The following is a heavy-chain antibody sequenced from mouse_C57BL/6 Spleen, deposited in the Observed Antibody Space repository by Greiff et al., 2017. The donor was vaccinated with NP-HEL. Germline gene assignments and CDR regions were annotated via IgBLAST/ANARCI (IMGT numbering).Heavy chain of an antibody. CDR2: ISSGSSTI. CDR1: GFTFSDYG. J-gene: IGHJ4*01. CDR3: ARWIYDGYSGAMDY. Sequence: EVKLVESGGGLVKPGGSLKLSCAASGFTFSDYGMHWVRQAPEKGLEWVAYISSGSSTIYYADTVKGRFTISRDNAKNTLFLQMTSLRSEDTAMYYCARWIYDGYSGAMDYWGQGTSVTVSS. D-gene: IGHD2-3*01. V-gene: IGHV5-17*01.